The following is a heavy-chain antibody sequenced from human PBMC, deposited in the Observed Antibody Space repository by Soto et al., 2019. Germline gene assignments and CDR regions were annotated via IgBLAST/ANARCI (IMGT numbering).Heavy chain of an antibody. D-gene: IGHD1-26*01. CDR1: GFTFSRHA. V-gene: IGHV3-23*01. J-gene: IGHJ4*01. Sequence: GGSLRLSCAASGFTFSRHAMNRVRQAPGKGLEWVSVISGSGGDTYYADSVKGRFTISRDNSKNTVYLQMNSLRAEDTAIYYCSKDPPIVGATGGYYFDYWGHGTLVTVSS. CDR2: ISGSGGDT. CDR3: SKDPPIVGATGGYYFDY.